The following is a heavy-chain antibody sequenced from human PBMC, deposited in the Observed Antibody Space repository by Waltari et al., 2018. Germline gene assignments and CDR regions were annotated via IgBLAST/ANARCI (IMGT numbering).Heavy chain of an antibody. D-gene: IGHD3-16*02. CDR2: INHIGST. CDR3: ARSVPKRDYVWGSYRYNYYYGMDV. Sequence: QVQLQQWGAGLLKPSETLSLTCAVYGGSFSGYYWSWIRQPPGKGLEWLGEINHIGSTNYNPSLKCRVTISVDTAKNQFSLKLSSVTAADTAVYYCARSVPKRDYVWGSYRYNYYYGMDVWGQGTTVTVSS. J-gene: IGHJ6*02. CDR1: GGSFSGYY. V-gene: IGHV4-34*01.